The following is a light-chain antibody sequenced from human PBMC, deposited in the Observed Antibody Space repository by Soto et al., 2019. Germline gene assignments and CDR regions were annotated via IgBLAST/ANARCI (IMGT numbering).Light chain of an antibody. CDR2: DAS. V-gene: IGKV3-11*01. Sequence: IVITQPPVTLSRSQTYGSPISCRASQSVSGYLGWYQQKPGQAPRLLIYDASNRAYGVPARFRGSGGGTDFTLSISRVQPEDFATYFCQQSYWETITFGQGTRLDIK. CDR1: QSVSGY. J-gene: IGKJ5*01. CDR3: QQSYWETIT.